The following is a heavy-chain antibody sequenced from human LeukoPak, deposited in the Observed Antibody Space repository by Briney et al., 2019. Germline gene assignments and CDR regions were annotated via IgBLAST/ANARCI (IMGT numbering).Heavy chain of an antibody. D-gene: IGHD3-22*01. V-gene: IGHV4-61*02. Sequence: SETLSLTCTVSGGSISSSSYYWGWIRQPAGKGLEWIGRIHTSGSTNYNPSLKSRVTMSVDTSKNQFTLKLSSVTAADTAVYYCASEAYYYDSSGYYKYWGQGTLVTVSS. CDR2: IHTSGST. J-gene: IGHJ4*02. CDR3: ASEAYYYDSSGYYKY. CDR1: GGSISSSSYY.